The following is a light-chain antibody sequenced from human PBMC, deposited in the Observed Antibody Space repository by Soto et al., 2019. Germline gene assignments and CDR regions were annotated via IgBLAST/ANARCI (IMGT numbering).Light chain of an antibody. CDR1: RHNVGGYNY. Sequence: QSVLTQPASVSGSPGQSITISCTGTRHNVGGYNYVSWYQQHPGKAPKLIIFEVTNRPSGISDRFSGSKSGNTSSLTISGLQADDESHYYCSTYTSNSPLVFGGGTKVTVL. J-gene: IGLJ2*01. V-gene: IGLV2-14*01. CDR2: EVT. CDR3: STYTSNSPLV.